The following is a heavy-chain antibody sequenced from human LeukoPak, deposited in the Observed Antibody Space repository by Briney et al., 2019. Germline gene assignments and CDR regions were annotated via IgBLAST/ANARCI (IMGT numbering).Heavy chain of an antibody. J-gene: IGHJ4*02. CDR2: ISGTGSGT. Sequence: GGSLRLSCAASGFTFSSYAMSWVRQAPGKGLEWVSAISGTGSGTYYADSVKGRFTISRDNSKNTLYLQMNSLRAEDTAVYYCAKDCSGGSCYFDYWGQGTLVTVSS. CDR1: GFTFSSYA. V-gene: IGHV3-23*01. D-gene: IGHD2-15*01. CDR3: AKDCSGGSCYFDY.